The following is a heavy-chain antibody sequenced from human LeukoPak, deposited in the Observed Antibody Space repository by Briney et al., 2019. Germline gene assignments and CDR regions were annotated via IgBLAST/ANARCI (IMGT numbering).Heavy chain of an antibody. CDR2: FDPEDGAP. J-gene: IGHJ4*02. V-gene: IGHV1-24*01. CDR3: ATIGEYDSRTFDS. Sequence: ASVKVSCEVSVYTLTELSMHWGREAPGGGVEWRGGFDPEDGAPIYAQKFQGRVTTTADTSTDTAYMELSSLRSEDTAVYYCATIGEYDSRTFDSWGQGTLVTVSS. D-gene: IGHD3-22*01. CDR1: VYTLTELS.